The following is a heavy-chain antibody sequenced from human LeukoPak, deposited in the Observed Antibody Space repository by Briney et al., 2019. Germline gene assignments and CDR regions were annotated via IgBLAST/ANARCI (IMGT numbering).Heavy chain of an antibody. V-gene: IGHV1-2*02. Sequence: ASVKVSCKASGYTFTGCYMHWVRHAPGQGFEWMGWINPNSGDTNYAQTFQGRVTMTRDTSISPAHMELSRLRSDDTAVYYCARANPLYCSSATCLFDYWGQGTLVTVSS. CDR3: ARANPLYCSSATCLFDY. D-gene: IGHD2-2*01. J-gene: IGHJ4*02. CDR2: INPNSGDT. CDR1: GYTFTGCY.